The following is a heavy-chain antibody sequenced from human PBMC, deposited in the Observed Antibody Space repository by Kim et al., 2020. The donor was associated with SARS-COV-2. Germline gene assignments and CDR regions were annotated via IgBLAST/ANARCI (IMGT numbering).Heavy chain of an antibody. Sequence: SETLSLTCAVYGGSFSGYYWSWIRQPPGKGLEWIGEINHSGSTNYNPSLKSRVTISVDTSKNQFSLKLSSVTAADTAVYYCAREKDYDILTGSLYYFDYWGQGTLVTVSS. CDR1: GGSFSGYY. CDR3: AREKDYDILTGSLYYFDY. V-gene: IGHV4-34*01. J-gene: IGHJ4*02. CDR2: INHSGST. D-gene: IGHD3-9*01.